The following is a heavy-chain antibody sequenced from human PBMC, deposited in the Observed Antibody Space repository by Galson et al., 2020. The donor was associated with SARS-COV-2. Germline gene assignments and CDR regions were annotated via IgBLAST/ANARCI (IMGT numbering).Heavy chain of an antibody. D-gene: IGHD3-3*01. CDR3: ARDLSYDFWSGYSKTSDI. CDR1: GFTFSSYS. V-gene: IGHV3-21*01. J-gene: IGHJ3*02. CDR2: ISSSSSYI. Sequence: GGSLRLSCAASGFTFSSYSMNWVRQAPGKGLEWVSSISSSSSYIYYADSVKGRFTISRDNVKNSLYLQMNSLRAEDTAVYYCARDLSYDFWSGYSKTSDIWGQGTMVTVSS.